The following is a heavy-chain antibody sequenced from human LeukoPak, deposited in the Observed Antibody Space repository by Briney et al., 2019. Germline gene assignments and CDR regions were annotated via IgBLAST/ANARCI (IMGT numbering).Heavy chain of an antibody. Sequence: GGSLRLSCSASGFTFSNYEMNWVRQAPGKGLECVSYIASSGRTIYYADSVKGRFTISRDNAKSSLYLQMNSLRADDTAVYYCATSRGYFFRWFQHWGQGTLVTVSS. CDR3: ATSRGYFFRWFQH. V-gene: IGHV3-48*03. CDR1: GFTFSNYE. D-gene: IGHD3-22*01. J-gene: IGHJ1*01. CDR2: IASSGRTI.